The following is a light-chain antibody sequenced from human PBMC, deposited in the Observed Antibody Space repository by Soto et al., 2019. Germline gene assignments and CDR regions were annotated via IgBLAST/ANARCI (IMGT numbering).Light chain of an antibody. Sequence: SYELTQSPSVSVAPGQTATIICGGNKSGRKNVHWYQQKPGHAPVLVVYYDTDRPSGMSERFSGSNSGNTATLTISRVEAEDEADYYCQIWDTTGDPHVVFGGGTKLTVL. CDR1: KSGRKN. J-gene: IGLJ2*01. V-gene: IGLV3-21*01. CDR2: YDT. CDR3: QIWDTTGDPHVV.